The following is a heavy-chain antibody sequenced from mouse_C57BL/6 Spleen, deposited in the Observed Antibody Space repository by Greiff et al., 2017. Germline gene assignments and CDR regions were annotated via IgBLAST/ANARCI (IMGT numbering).Heavy chain of an antibody. D-gene: IGHD2-4*01. V-gene: IGHV1-72*01. Sequence: QQSCKASGYTFTSYWMHWVKQRPGRGLEWIGRIDPNSGGTKYNEKFKSKATLTVDKPSSTAYMQLSSLTSEDSAVYYCARSYDYDAWFAYWGQGTLVTVSA. J-gene: IGHJ3*01. CDR3: ARSYDYDAWFAY. CDR2: IDPNSGGT. CDR1: GYTFTSYW.